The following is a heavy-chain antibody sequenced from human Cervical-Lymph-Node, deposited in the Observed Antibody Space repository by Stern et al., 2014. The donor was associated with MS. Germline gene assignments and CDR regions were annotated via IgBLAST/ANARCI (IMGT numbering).Heavy chain of an antibody. CDR3: TPGIAVAGMTQFDY. CDR1: GYTFTSYA. CDR2: INTNTGNH. J-gene: IGHJ4*02. D-gene: IGHD6-19*01. V-gene: IGHV7-4-1*02. Sequence: QMQLVQSGSELKKPGASVKVSCKASGYTFTSYAMNWVRQAPGQGLEWMGWINTNTGNHTDAQGFTGRFVFSLDTSVSTAYLQISSLKAEDTAVYYCTPGIAVAGMTQFDYWGQGTLVTVSS.